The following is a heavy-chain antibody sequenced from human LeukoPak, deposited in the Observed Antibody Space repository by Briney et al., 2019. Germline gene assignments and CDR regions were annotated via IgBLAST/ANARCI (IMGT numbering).Heavy chain of an antibody. V-gene: IGHV3-21*01. J-gene: IGHJ4*02. Sequence: GGSLRLSCAASGFTFSSYSMNWVRQAPGKGLEWVSSISSSSSYIYYADSVKGRFTISRDNATNSLYLQMNSLRAEDTAVYYCARDGEGYFDYWGQGTLVTVSS. CDR1: GFTFSSYS. CDR2: ISSSSSYI. CDR3: ARDGEGYFDY. D-gene: IGHD6-13*01.